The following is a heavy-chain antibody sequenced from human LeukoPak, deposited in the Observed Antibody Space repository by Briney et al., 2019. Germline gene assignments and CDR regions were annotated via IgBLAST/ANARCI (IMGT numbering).Heavy chain of an antibody. D-gene: IGHD2-2*02. CDR2: ISSSSSYI. CDR1: EFTFSSYT. CDR3: ARGHIVVVPAAIGDDY. V-gene: IGHV3-21*01. J-gene: IGHJ4*02. Sequence: GGSLRLSCAASEFTFSSYTMNWVRQAPGKGLEWVSSISSSSSYIYYADSVKGRFTISRDNAKNSLYLQMNSLRAEDTAVYYCARGHIVVVPAAIGDDYWGQGTLVTVSS.